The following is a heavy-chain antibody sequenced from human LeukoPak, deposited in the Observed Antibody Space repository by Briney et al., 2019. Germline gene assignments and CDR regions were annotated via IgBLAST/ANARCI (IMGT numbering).Heavy chain of an antibody. CDR3: ARGKYYYDSSGYYAPDY. V-gene: IGHV3-11*01. J-gene: IGHJ4*02. CDR2: ISSSGSTI. CDR1: GFTFSDYY. Sequence: GGFLRLSCAASGFTFSDYYMSWIRQAPGKGLEWVSYISSSGSTIYYADSVKGRFTISRDNAKNSLYLQMNSLRAEDTAVYYCARGKYYYDSSGYYAPDYWGQGTLVTVSS. D-gene: IGHD3-22*01.